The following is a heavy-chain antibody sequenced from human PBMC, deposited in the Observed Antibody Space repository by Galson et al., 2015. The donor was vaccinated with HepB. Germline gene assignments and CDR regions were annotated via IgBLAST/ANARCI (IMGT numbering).Heavy chain of an antibody. CDR3: AKGPYVWGSYRYTFDY. Sequence: SLRLSCAASGFTFSSYAMSWVRQAPGKGLEWVSAISGSGGSTYYADSVKGRFTISRDNSKNTLYLQMNSLRAEDTAVYYCAKGPYVWGSYRYTFDYWGQGTLVTVSS. CDR2: ISGSGGST. J-gene: IGHJ4*02. CDR1: GFTFSSYA. V-gene: IGHV3-23*01. D-gene: IGHD3-16*02.